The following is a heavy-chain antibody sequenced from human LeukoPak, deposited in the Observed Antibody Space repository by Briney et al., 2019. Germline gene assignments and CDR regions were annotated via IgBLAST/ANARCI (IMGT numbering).Heavy chain of an antibody. CDR2: INTNTGNP. CDR3: ARDPSLYSIYDDY. J-gene: IGHJ4*02. CDR1: GYTFTSYA. D-gene: IGHD3-3*02. Sequence: GASVKVSCKTSGYTFTSYAMNWVRQAPGQGLEWMGWINTNTGNPTYAQAFTGRFAFSLDTSVSTAYLQISSLKAEDTAVYYCARDPSLYSIYDDYWGQGTLVTVSS. V-gene: IGHV7-4-1*02.